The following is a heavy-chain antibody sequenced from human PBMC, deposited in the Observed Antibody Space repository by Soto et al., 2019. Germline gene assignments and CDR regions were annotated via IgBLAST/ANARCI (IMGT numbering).Heavy chain of an antibody. D-gene: IGHD3-16*01. CDR2: IYYSGYT. Sequence: SETLSLTCTVSGGSISNFYYSWVRHPPGKGLEWIGSIYYSGYTYYNPSLKSRVTISVDTSKNQFSLKLSSVTAADTAVYYCARHNGPLYVGYYYDMDVWGQGTTVTVSS. CDR3: ARHNGPLYVGYYYDMDV. V-gene: IGHV4-59*05. CDR1: GGSISNFY. J-gene: IGHJ6*02.